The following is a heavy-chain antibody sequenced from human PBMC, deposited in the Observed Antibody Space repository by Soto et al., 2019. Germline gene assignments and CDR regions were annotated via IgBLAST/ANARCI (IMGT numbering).Heavy chain of an antibody. Sequence: ASVKVSCKASGYTFTSYGISWVRQAPGQGLEWMGWISAYNGDTNYAQKLQGRVTISVDTSKNQFSLKLSSVTAADTAVYYCARSPPGTAIVIVAYWGQGTLVTVSS. J-gene: IGHJ4*02. D-gene: IGHD5-18*01. V-gene: IGHV1-18*01. CDR3: ARSPPGTAIVIVAY. CDR2: ISAYNGDT. CDR1: GYTFTSYG.